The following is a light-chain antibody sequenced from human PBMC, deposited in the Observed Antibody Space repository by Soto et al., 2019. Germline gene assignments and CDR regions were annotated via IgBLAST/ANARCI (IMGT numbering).Light chain of an antibody. CDR3: QQYNTGPLT. V-gene: IGKV3-15*01. J-gene: IGKJ4*01. Sequence: EIVMTQSPATLSVSPGERATLSCRASQNVDSNLAWYQQRPGQPPRLLMYGASTRAAAIPARFSGSGSGTEFTLTVSSLQSEDFAVYYCQQYNTGPLTFGGGTKVETK. CDR1: QNVDSN. CDR2: GAS.